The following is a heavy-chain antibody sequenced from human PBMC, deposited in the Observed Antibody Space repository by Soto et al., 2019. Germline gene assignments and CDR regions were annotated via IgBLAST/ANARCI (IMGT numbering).Heavy chain of an antibody. CDR1: GYTFTTYA. CDR3: ARAGDDCSTTSCYIIDY. J-gene: IGHJ4*02. D-gene: IGHD2-2*02. CDR2: TNAGNAKT. V-gene: IGHV1-3*01. Sequence: ASVKVSCKASGYTFTTYAMHWVRQAPGQRLEWMGWTNAGNAKTKYSQKFQGRVTITRDTSATTAYMELSSLRSEDTAVYYCARAGDDCSTTSCYIIDYWGQGTLVTVSS.